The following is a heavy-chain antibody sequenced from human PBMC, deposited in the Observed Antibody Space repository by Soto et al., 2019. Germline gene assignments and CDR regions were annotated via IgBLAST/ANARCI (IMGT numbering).Heavy chain of an antibody. CDR3: ARRGGVTASYYYYYGMDV. CDR1: GFTFSSYG. CDR2: IWYDGSNK. J-gene: IGHJ6*02. Sequence: GGSLRLSCAASGFTFSSYGMHWVRQAPGKGLEWVAVIWYDGSNKYYADSVKGRFTISRDNSKNTLYLQMNSLRAEDTAVYYCARRGGVTASYYYYYGMDVWGQGTTVTVSS. D-gene: IGHD2-21*02. V-gene: IGHV3-33*01.